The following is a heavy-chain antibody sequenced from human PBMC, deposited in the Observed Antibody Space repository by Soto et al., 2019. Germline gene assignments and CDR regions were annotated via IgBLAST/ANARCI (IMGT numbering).Heavy chain of an antibody. J-gene: IGHJ4*02. D-gene: IGHD1-26*01. CDR2: INGRSNYK. CDR3: VREDGLVGSNSAFDY. Sequence: EVQVVESGGGLVKPGGSLRLSCATSGFSFSTYSMNWVRQAPGKGLEWVSSINGRSNYKYYTDSVKGQCAISRDNPKNSLYLQMDSLRVEDTAVYYCVREDGLVGSNSAFDYWGQGTLVTVSS. V-gene: IGHV3-21*02. CDR1: GFSFSTYS.